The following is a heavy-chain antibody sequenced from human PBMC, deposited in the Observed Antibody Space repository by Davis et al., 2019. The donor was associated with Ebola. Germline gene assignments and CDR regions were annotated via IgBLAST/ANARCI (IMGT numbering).Heavy chain of an antibody. J-gene: IGHJ4*02. Sequence: PSETLSLTCAVYGGSFSGYYWSWIRQPPGKGLEWIGEINHSGSTNYNPSLKSRVTISVDTSKNQFSLKLSSVTAADTAVYYCARHANWGSWLGYWGQGTLVTVSS. D-gene: IGHD7-27*01. CDR1: GGSFSGYY. CDR3: ARHANWGSWLGY. V-gene: IGHV4-34*01. CDR2: INHSGST.